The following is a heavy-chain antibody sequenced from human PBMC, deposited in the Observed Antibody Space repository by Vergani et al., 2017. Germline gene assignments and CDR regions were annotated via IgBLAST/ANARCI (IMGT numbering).Heavy chain of an antibody. Sequence: EVQLLESGGDLVQPGGSLRLSCAASGFTFNHYAMHWVRQAPGKGLEWVSGISWNSGSIGYADSVKGRFTISRDNAKNSLYLQMNSLRAEDTALYYCAKDAYCSSTSCPSWFDPWGQGTLVTVSS. V-gene: IGHV3-9*01. CDR2: ISWNSGSI. CDR1: GFTFNHYA. J-gene: IGHJ5*02. D-gene: IGHD2-2*01. CDR3: AKDAYCSSTSCPSWFDP.